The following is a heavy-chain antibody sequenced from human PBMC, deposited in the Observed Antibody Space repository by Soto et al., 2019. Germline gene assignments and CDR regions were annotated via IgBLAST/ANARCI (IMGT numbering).Heavy chain of an antibody. V-gene: IGHV2-70*01. CDR1: GFSLSTSGMC. D-gene: IGHD3-10*01. CDR2: IDWDDDK. Sequence: SGPTLVNPTQTLTLTCTFSGFSLSTSGMCVSWIRQPPGKALEWLALIDWDDDKYYSTSLKTRLTISKDTSKNQVVLTMTNMDPVDTATYYCARIQDFYGSGSYIYFDYWGQGTLVTVSS. CDR3: ARIQDFYGSGSYIYFDY. J-gene: IGHJ4*02.